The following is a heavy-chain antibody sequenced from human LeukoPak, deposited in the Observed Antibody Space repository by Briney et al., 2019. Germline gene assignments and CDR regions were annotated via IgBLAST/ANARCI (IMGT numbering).Heavy chain of an antibody. J-gene: IGHJ4*02. CDR1: GFTVSSNY. Sequence: PGGSLRLSCAASGFTVSSNYMNWVRQAPGKGLEWVSSISSSSYIYYADSVKGRFTISRDNAKNSLYLQMNSLRAEDTAVYYCARDQPIAAHPFDYWGQGTLVTVSS. D-gene: IGHD6-13*01. V-gene: IGHV3-69-1*01. CDR3: ARDQPIAAHPFDY. CDR2: ISSSSYI.